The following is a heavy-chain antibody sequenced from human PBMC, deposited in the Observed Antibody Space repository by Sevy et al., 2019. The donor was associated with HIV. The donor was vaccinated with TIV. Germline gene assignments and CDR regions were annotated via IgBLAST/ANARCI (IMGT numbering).Heavy chain of an antibody. CDR3: ARDYHSPARRGFGEFDY. Sequence: GGSLRLSCAASGFTFSSYSMNWVRQAPGKGLEWVSYISSSSSTIYYADSVKGRFTISRDNAKNSLYLQMNSLRDEDTAVYYCARDYHSPARRGFGEFDYWGQGTLVTVSS. V-gene: IGHV3-48*02. J-gene: IGHJ4*02. CDR2: ISSSSSTI. CDR1: GFTFSSYS. D-gene: IGHD3-10*01.